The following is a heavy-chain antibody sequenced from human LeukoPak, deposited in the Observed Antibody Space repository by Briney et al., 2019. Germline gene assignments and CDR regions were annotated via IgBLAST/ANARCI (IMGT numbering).Heavy chain of an antibody. V-gene: IGHV4-31*03. CDR2: IDYIGNT. J-gene: IGHJ4*02. D-gene: IGHD2-15*01. CDR1: GGSMNSGGYY. CDR3: ARTSYCTGGSCFFDY. Sequence: SETLSLTCTVSGGSMNSGGYYWPWIRQYPGKGLEWIGYIDYIGNTYYKASLKSRIAISVDTSKNQFSLKLSAVTAADAAVYFCARTSYCTGGSCFFDYWGQGTLVTVSS.